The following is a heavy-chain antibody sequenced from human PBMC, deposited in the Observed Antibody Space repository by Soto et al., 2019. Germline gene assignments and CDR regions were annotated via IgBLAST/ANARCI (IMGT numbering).Heavy chain of an antibody. CDR1: GGSFSGYY. V-gene: IGHV4-34*01. CDR3: ARDKITGLFDS. D-gene: IGHD2-8*02. J-gene: IGHJ4*02. CDR2: INHSGST. Sequence: QVQLQQWGAGLLKPSETLSLTCAVYGGSFSGYYWPWIRQPPGTGLEWIGEINHSGSTNYNPSLKSRVTISVDTSKNQFSLKLTSVTAADTAVYYCARDKITGLFDSWGQGTLVTVSS.